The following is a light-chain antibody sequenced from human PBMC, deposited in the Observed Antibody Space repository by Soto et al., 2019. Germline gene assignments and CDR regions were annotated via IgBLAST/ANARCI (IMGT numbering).Light chain of an antibody. Sequence: QSVLTQPPSVSGAPGKRITISCTGSSANIGAGYDVHWYQQLPGTAPNLLIYGNRDRPSGVPDRFSGSKSGTSATLTIRGVQAEDEADYYCQSYDSSRSGPSFGGGTKLTVL. CDR1: SANIGAGYD. J-gene: IGLJ2*01. CDR3: QSYDSSRSGPS. V-gene: IGLV1-40*01. CDR2: GNR.